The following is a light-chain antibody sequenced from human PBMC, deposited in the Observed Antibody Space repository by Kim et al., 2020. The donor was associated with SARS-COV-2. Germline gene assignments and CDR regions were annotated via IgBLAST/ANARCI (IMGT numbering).Light chain of an antibody. CDR3: QQYDNLQRT. Sequence: QMTQSPSSLSASVGDRVTITCQASQDISNYLNWYQQKPGKAPKLLIYDASNLETGVPSRFSGSGSGTDFTFTISSLQTEDIATYYCQQYDNLQRTFGQGTKVDIK. CDR2: DAS. V-gene: IGKV1-33*01. J-gene: IGKJ1*01. CDR1: QDISNY.